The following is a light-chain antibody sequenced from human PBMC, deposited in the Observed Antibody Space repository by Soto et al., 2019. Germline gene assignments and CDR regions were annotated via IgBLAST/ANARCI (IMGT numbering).Light chain of an antibody. J-gene: IGKJ5*01. CDR1: QSVSNNY. CDR3: QQRSSWPPT. V-gene: IGKV3-11*01. Sequence: EIVLTQSPGTLSLSPGERATLSCRASQSVSNNYLAWYQQKPGQAPRLLIYDASNRATGVPARFSGSGSGTDFTLTISSLEPEDFAVYYCQQRSSWPPTFGQGTRLEIK. CDR2: DAS.